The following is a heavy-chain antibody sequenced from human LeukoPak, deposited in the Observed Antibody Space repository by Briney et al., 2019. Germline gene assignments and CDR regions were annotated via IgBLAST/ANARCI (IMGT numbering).Heavy chain of an antibody. V-gene: IGHV7-4-1*02. CDR2: IDTNTGNP. Sequence: ASVKVSCKASGYTFTNYTINWVRLAPGQGLEWMGWIDTNTGNPTYAQGFTGRFVFSLDTSVSTTYLQISSLKAEDTAVCYCTRGRDPTGFFVYWAQETLATVSS. D-gene: IGHD2-8*02. J-gene: IGHJ4*02. CDR3: TRGRDPTGFFVY. CDR1: GYTFTNYT.